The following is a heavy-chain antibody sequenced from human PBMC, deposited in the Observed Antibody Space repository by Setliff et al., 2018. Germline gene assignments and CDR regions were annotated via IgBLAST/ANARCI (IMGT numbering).Heavy chain of an antibody. CDR3: ARDSDYEGAYDY. CDR1: GYRFTTYW. J-gene: IGHJ4*02. D-gene: IGHD4-4*01. Sequence: GESLKISCKGSGYRFTTYWIAWVRQKPGKGLEWMGIVYPGDSDTQYSPSFQGQVTFSSDKSIHTAYLHLSSLKASDTAMYYCARDSDYEGAYDYWGQGTLVTVSS. V-gene: IGHV5-51*01. CDR2: VYPGDSDT.